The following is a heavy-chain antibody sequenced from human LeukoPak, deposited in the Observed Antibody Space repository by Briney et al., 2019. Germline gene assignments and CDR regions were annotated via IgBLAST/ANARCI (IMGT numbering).Heavy chain of an antibody. D-gene: IGHD3-9*01. CDR3: ARGYFDWFYDY. CDR1: GYDFTKYA. V-gene: IGHV1-3*03. J-gene: IGHJ4*02. CDR2: IDAGNGRT. Sequence: GASVKVSCKASGYDFTKYAVQWVRQAPGQRLEWMGWIDAGNGRTKYSQDFQGRVTISRDTSASTAYMELSSLRSEDMAVYYCARGYFDWFYDYWGQGTLATVSS.